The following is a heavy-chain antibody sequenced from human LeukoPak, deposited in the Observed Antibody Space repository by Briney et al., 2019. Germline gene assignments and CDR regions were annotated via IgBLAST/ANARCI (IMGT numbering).Heavy chain of an antibody. J-gene: IGHJ3*02. CDR3: ARRGSGWTDAFDI. CDR2: ISGSGGST. CDR1: GFTFSSYA. D-gene: IGHD6-19*01. V-gene: IGHV3-23*01. Sequence: PGGSLRLSCAASGFTFSSYAMSWVRQAPGKGLEWVSAISGSGGSTYYADSVKGRFTISRDNAKNSLYLQMNSLRAEDTAVYYCARRGSGWTDAFDIWGQGTMVTVSS.